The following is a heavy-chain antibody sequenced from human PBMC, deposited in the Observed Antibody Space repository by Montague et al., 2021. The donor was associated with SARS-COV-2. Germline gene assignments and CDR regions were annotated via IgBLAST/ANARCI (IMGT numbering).Heavy chain of an antibody. CDR2: IYYSGST. CDR3: ARKEMKYSSIWSTGGNWFDP. Sequence: SETLSLTCTVSGGSISSSSHYWGWIRQPPGKGLEWIGSIYYSGSTYYNPSLKSRVTISVDTSKNQFSLKLSSVTAADTAVYYCARKEMKYSSIWSTGGNWFDPWGQGTLVTVSS. V-gene: IGHV4-39*01. CDR1: GGSISSSSHY. D-gene: IGHD6-13*01. J-gene: IGHJ5*02.